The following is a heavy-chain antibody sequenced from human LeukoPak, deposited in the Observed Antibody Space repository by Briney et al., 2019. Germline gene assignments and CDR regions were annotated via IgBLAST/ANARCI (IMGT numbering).Heavy chain of an antibody. CDR3: ASLSPFMVQGVIRRDDY. V-gene: IGHV3-48*03. Sequence: PGGSLRLSCAASGFTFSSYEMNWVRQAPGKGLEWVSYISSSGSTIYYADSVKGRFTISRDNAKNSLYLQMNSLRAEDTAVYYCASLSPFMVQGVIRRDDYWGQGTLVTVSS. CDR2: ISSSGSTI. CDR1: GFTFSSYE. J-gene: IGHJ4*02. D-gene: IGHD3-10*01.